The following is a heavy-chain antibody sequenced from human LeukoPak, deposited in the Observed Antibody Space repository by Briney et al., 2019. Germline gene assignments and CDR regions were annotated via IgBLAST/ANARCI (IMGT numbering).Heavy chain of an antibody. V-gene: IGHV4-34*01. CDR2: INHSGST. CDR1: GGSFSGYY. Sequence: SETLSFTCAVYGGSFSGYYWSWIRQPPGKGLEWIGEINHSGSTNYNPSLKSRVTISVDTSKNQFSLKLSSVTAADTAVYYCARVGFSSSWYVSYWFDPWGQGTLVTVSS. D-gene: IGHD6-13*01. CDR3: ARVGFSSSWYVSYWFDP. J-gene: IGHJ5*02.